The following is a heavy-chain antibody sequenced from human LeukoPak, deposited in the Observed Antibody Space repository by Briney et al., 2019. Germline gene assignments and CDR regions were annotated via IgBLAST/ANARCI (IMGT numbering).Heavy chain of an antibody. Sequence: SETLSLTCAVSGGSINSYYWSWLRQPPGKGLEWIGYIHYSGSTNYNPSLESRVTISVDTSRNQFSLKLSSVTAADTAIYYCARHQRSDYYDSSAYSETFDYWGQGTLVTVSS. CDR2: IHYSGST. V-gene: IGHV4-59*01. CDR3: ARHQRSDYYDSSAYSETFDY. D-gene: IGHD3-22*01. J-gene: IGHJ4*02. CDR1: GGSINSYY.